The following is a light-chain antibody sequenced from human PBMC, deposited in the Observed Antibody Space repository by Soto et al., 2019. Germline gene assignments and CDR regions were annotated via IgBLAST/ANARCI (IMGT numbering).Light chain of an antibody. V-gene: IGKV1-5*03. CDR1: QSIDTW. CDR3: QRCNTYSVT. CDR2: EAS. Sequence: DFQMTQSPSTLSASVGDTVTITCRASQSIDTWLAWYQQRPGKAPKLLIYEASRLDSGVPSRFSGSGSGTEFTLTISSLQPDDFATYYCQRCNTYSVTFGQGTKVEIK. J-gene: IGKJ1*01.